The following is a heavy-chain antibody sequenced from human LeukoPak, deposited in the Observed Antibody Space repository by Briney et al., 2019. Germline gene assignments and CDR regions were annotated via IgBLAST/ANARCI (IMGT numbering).Heavy chain of an antibody. CDR1: GFTFDDYG. J-gene: IGHJ5*02. CDR3: ARGADGVSSNSRGWFDP. CDR2: LNWNGDST. Sequence: GGSLRLSCAASGFTFDDYGMNWVRQAPGKGLEWVSGLNWNGDSTGYADSVKGRFTISRDNAKNSLYLQMNSLRAEDTAVYYCARGADGVSSNSRGWFDPWGQGTLVTVSS. D-gene: IGHD2-15*01. V-gene: IGHV3-20*04.